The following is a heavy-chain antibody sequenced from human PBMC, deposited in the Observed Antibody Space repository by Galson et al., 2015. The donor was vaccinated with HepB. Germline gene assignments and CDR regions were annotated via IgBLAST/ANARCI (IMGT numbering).Heavy chain of an antibody. CDR1: GGTFSNYA. CDR3: ARPFSGEPNLQLFFY. CDR2: IIPLFGRA. V-gene: IGHV1-69*13. J-gene: IGHJ4*02. Sequence: SVKVSCKASGGTFSNYAISWVRQTPGQGLQWMGGIIPLFGRANYAQMFQGRVTITADDSTSTVYMELRSLRSEDTAIYYCARPFSGEPNLQLFFYWGQGTLVTVSS. D-gene: IGHD3-3*01.